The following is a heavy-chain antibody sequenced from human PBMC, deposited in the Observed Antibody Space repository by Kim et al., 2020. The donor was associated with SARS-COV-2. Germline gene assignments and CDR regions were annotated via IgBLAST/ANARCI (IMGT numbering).Heavy chain of an antibody. Sequence: AASVNGRSTTSRANSKNTLYLQMNSLRAEDTAVYYCARDGRIAVAGEFDYWGQGTLVTVSS. CDR3: ARDGRIAVAGEFDY. J-gene: IGHJ4*02. V-gene: IGHV3-33*01. D-gene: IGHD6-19*01.